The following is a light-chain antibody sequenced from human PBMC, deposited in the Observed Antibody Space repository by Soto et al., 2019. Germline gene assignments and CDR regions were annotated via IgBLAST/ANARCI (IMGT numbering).Light chain of an antibody. CDR1: QSVSSN. Sequence: ETVLTQSPATLSLSPGERATLSCRASQSVSSNLAWYQQKPGQAPRLLIYGASTRATGIPARFSGSESGTDFTLTISRLEPEDFAVYYCQQYGSSPWTFGKGTKVDIK. J-gene: IGKJ1*01. CDR2: GAS. V-gene: IGKV3-20*01. CDR3: QQYGSSPWT.